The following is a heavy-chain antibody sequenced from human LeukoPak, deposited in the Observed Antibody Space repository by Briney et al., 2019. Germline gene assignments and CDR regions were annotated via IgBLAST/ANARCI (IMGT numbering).Heavy chain of an antibody. J-gene: IGHJ4*02. Sequence: ASVKVSCKASGYTFTSYGISWVRQAPGQGLEWMGWMNPNSGNTGYAQKFQGRVTMTRNTSISTAYMELSSLRSEDTAVYYCARGLEYCSSTSCYGGWGQGTLVTVSS. CDR3: ARGLEYCSSTSCYGG. V-gene: IGHV1-8*01. CDR2: MNPNSGNT. D-gene: IGHD2-2*01. CDR1: GYTFTSYG.